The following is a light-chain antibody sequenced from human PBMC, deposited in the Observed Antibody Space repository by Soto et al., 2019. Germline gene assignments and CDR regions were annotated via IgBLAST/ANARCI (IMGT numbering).Light chain of an antibody. CDR3: SSYTSSSTLV. V-gene: IGLV2-14*01. J-gene: IGLJ2*01. CDR2: EVS. Sequence: QSALTQPASVSGSPGQSITISCSGTSSDVGGYNYVSWYQQHPGKAPKLMIYEVSSRPSGVSNRFSGSKSGNTASLTISGLQVEDEADYYCSSYTSSSTLVFGRGTKVTVL. CDR1: SSDVGGYNY.